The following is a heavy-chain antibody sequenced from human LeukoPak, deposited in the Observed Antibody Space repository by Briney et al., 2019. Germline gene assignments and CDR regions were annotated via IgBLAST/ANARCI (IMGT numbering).Heavy chain of an antibody. CDR2: IYHNGNT. Sequence: SETLSLTCVVSGTSISGSDWWSWVRQPPGKGLEWIGEIYHNGNTNYNPSLKSRVTISVDKSKNQFSLMLTSVTAADTAVYYCAISSYYRVWFDPWGQGTLVTVSS. CDR3: AISSYYRVWFDP. V-gene: IGHV4-4*02. D-gene: IGHD6-6*01. J-gene: IGHJ5*02. CDR1: GTSISGSDW.